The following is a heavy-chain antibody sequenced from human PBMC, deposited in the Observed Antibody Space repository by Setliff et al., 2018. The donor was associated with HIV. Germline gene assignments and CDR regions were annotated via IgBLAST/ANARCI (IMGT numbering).Heavy chain of an antibody. V-gene: IGHV4-34*01. D-gene: IGHD5-18*01. CDR2: INDSGTT. Sequence: PSETLSLTCDVYGGSFRGYYWSWIRQSPGKGLEWIAEINDSGTTTSNPSLKSRVTISLDTPKNQFSLKLNSVTAADTAVYYCARSTWTRFGGALTQLWPQRGAFDIWGQGTKVT. CDR3: ARSTWTRFGGALTQLWPQRGAFDI. J-gene: IGHJ3*02. CDR1: GGSFRGYY.